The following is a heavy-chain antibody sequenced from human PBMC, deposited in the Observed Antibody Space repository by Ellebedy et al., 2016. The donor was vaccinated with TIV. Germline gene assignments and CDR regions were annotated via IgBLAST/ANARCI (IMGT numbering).Heavy chain of an antibody. Sequence: MPSETLSLTCTVSGGSINSYYWSWIRQPPGKGLEWIGYISYSGSTNYNPSLKGRVTISIDKSKSQFSLKVTSVTAADTAVYYCARAGGYSSPLGCWGQGTLVTVSS. D-gene: IGHD6-13*01. CDR1: GGSINSYY. CDR3: ARAGGYSSPLGC. CDR2: ISYSGST. J-gene: IGHJ4*02. V-gene: IGHV4-59*01.